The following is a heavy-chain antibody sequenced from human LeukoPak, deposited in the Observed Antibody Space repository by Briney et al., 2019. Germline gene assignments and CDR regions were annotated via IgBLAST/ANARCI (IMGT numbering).Heavy chain of an antibody. CDR1: GYSFSSYW. CDR3: ARRLSSIAASAASDY. D-gene: IGHD6-6*01. J-gene: IGHJ4*02. Sequence: GESLKISCKGSGYSFSSYWIAWMRQMPGKGLEWMGIIHPGNSETTYNPSLRGQVTMSADKSISTAYLQWSSLEASDTAMYYCARRLSSIAASAASDYWGQGTLVTVSS. V-gene: IGHV5-51*01. CDR2: IHPGNSET.